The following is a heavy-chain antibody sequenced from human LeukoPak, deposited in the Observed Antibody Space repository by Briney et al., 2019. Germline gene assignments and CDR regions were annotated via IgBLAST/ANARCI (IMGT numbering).Heavy chain of an antibody. D-gene: IGHD4-11*01. J-gene: IGHJ4*02. Sequence: GASVKVSCKASGGTFSSYAISWVRQAPGQGLEWMGGIIPIFGTANYAQKFQGRVTITTDESTSTAYMELSSLRSEDTAVYYCAKDRLPQAFDYWGQGTLVTVSS. CDR2: IIPIFGTA. CDR1: GGTFSSYA. CDR3: AKDRLPQAFDY. V-gene: IGHV1-69*05.